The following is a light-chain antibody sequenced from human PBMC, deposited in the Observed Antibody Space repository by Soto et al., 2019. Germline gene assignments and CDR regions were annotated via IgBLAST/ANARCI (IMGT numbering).Light chain of an antibody. V-gene: IGLV2-14*01. J-gene: IGLJ1*01. CDR3: SSYTSSSLYV. Sequence: QSALTQPASVSGSPGQSITISYTGTNSDVGAYNYVSWYQQHPDKAPKLMIYDVSNRPSGVSNRFSGSKSGNTASLTISGLQAEDEADYYCSSYTSSSLYVFGSGTKLTVL. CDR2: DVS. CDR1: NSDVGAYNY.